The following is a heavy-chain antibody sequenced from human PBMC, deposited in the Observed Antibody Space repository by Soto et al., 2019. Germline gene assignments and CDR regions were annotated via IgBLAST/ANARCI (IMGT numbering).Heavy chain of an antibody. D-gene: IGHD2-2*02. V-gene: IGHV1-8*01. J-gene: IGHJ4*02. Sequence: ASVKVSCKASGYAFSNHDINWVRQATGQGLEWMGWMSPNSGRTGYAQKFQGRVTMTRDTSSSTAYMELSSLRSDDTAVYYCARGKRYTNDYWGQGTLVTVSS. CDR1: GYAFSNHD. CDR2: MSPNSGRT. CDR3: ARGKRYTNDY.